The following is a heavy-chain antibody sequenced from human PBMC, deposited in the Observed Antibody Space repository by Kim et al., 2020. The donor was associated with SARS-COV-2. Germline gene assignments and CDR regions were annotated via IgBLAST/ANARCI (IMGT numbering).Heavy chain of an antibody. CDR2: ISYDGSKT. D-gene: IGHD3-9*01. CDR1: GFPFSTYA. Sequence: GGSLRLSCATFGFPFSTYAMHWVRQAPGKGLEYVALISYDGSKTYYGDSVKGRFTISRDNSKNTLSLQMNSLRAEDTAVYYCAKDQAHYDILTGLDYWG. V-gene: IGHV3-30*18. J-gene: IGHJ4*01. CDR3: AKDQAHYDILTGLDY.